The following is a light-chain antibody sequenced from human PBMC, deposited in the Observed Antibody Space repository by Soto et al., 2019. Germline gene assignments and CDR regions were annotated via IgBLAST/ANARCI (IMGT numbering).Light chain of an antibody. CDR2: KAS. CDR1: QSISYW. V-gene: IGKV1-5*03. J-gene: IGKJ2*01. CDR3: QHYNTYYT. Sequence: DIQMTQSPSTLSASVGDRGTITCRASQSISYWLAWYQQKPGKAPNLLIYKASSLESGVPSRFSGSGSGTEFTLTISSLQPDDFATYYCQHYNTYYTFGQGTKLEIK.